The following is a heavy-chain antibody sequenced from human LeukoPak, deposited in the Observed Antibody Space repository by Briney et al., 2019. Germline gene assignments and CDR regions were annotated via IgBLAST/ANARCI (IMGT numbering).Heavy chain of an antibody. D-gene: IGHD3-22*01. CDR2: INHSGST. J-gene: IGHJ4*02. Sequence: SETLSLTCAVYGGSFSGYYWSWIRQPPGKGLEWIGDINHSGSTNYNPSLKSRVTISVDTSKNQFSLKLSSVTAADTAVYYCASLGYYDSSGYYRNPDYWGQGTLVTVSS. CDR3: ASLGYYDSSGYYRNPDY. CDR1: GGSFSGYY. V-gene: IGHV4-34*01.